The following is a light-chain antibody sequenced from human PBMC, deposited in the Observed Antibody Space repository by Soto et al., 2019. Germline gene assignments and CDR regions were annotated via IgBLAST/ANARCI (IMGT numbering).Light chain of an antibody. CDR1: SSDVGGYDH. J-gene: IGLJ3*02. CDR2: EVI. CDR3: TSYTTTSTFWL. Sequence: QSALTQPASVSGSPGQSITISCTGTSSDVGGYDHVSWYQQHPGKAPKLMIYEVINRPSGVSNRFSGSKSGNTASLTISGLQAEDEADYYCTSYTTTSTFWLFGGGTKLTVL. V-gene: IGLV2-14*01.